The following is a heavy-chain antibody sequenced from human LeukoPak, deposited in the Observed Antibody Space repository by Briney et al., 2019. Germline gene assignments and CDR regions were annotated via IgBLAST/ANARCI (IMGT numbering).Heavy chain of an antibody. Sequence: LGGSLRLSCAASGLTFSSYEMNWVRQAPGKGLEWVSYISSSGSTIYYADSVKGRFTISRDNAKNSLYLQMNSLRAEDTAVYYCAELGITMIGGVWGKGTTVTISS. D-gene: IGHD3-10*02. CDR1: GLTFSSYE. CDR3: AELGITMIGGV. CDR2: ISSSGSTI. J-gene: IGHJ6*04. V-gene: IGHV3-48*03.